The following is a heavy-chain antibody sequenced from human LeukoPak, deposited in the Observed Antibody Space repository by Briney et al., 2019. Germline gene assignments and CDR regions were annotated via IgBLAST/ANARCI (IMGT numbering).Heavy chain of an antibody. CDR2: INHSGRT. D-gene: IGHD2-15*01. CDR3: ATTQDCSGGSCPLNWFDP. CDR1: SGSFSGYY. V-gene: IGHV4-34*01. Sequence: PSETLSLTCAVYSGSFSGYYWSWIRQPPGKGLEWMGEINHSGRTTYNASPKSRVTISIDTSKNQFSLKLSSVTAADTAMYYCATTQDCSGGSCPLNWFDPWGQGTLVTVSS. J-gene: IGHJ5*02.